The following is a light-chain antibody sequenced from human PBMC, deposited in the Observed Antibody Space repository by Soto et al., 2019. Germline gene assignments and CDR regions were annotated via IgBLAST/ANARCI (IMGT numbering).Light chain of an antibody. V-gene: IGKV1-5*03. CDR1: QNINSW. CDR2: KAS. CDR3: QQYSTYPAWT. J-gene: IGKJ1*01. Sequence: DIQMTQSPSTLPASVGDRVTITCRASQNINSWLAWYQQKPGKSPKLIIYKASSLKSGVPSRFSGSGSGTEFIFTISSLQPEYFATYYCQQYSTYPAWTFGQGTKVEIK.